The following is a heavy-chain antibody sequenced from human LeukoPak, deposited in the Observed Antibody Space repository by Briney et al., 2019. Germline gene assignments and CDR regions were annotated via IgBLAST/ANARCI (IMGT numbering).Heavy chain of an antibody. CDR1: GFTFSNYA. CDR2: ISGSSGLT. Sequence: PGGSLRLSCAASGFTFSNYAMSWVRQAPGRGLEWVSAISGSSGLTYYADSVKGRFTISRDNSKNTLYLQMNSLRAEDTAVYYCAKLVVGATTPFDYWGQGTLVTVSS. D-gene: IGHD1-26*01. V-gene: IGHV3-23*01. J-gene: IGHJ4*02. CDR3: AKLVVGATTPFDY.